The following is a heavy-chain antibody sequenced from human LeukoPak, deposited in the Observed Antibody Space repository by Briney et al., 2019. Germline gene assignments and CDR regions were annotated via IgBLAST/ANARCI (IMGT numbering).Heavy chain of an antibody. J-gene: IGHJ4*02. CDR1: GYTFTSYG. CDR3: ARDRLDIVTTIIFDY. V-gene: IGHV1-18*01. Sequence: AAVTVSCKASGYTFTSYGIGWVRQAPGQGLEWMGWISAYDGNTDYAQNLQGRVTMTTDTSTSTAYMELRSLRSDDTAVYYCARDRLDIVTTIIFDYWGQGTLVTVSS. CDR2: ISAYDGNT. D-gene: IGHD5-12*01.